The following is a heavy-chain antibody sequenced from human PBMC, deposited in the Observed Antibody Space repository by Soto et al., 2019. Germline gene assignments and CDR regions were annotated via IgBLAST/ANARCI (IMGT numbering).Heavy chain of an antibody. CDR2: INSSGSPI. D-gene: IGHD2-2*01. CDR1: GFTFSDYY. CDR3: ARAMVIVPAATAYFQH. J-gene: IGHJ1*01. Sequence: QVPLVESGGGLVKPGGSLRLSCAASGFTFSDYYMSWIRQAPGKGLEWVSYINSSGSPIYYADSVKGRFTISRDNAKNSLYLQMNSLTAEDTAVYYCARAMVIVPAATAYFQHWGQGTLVIVSS. V-gene: IGHV3-11*01.